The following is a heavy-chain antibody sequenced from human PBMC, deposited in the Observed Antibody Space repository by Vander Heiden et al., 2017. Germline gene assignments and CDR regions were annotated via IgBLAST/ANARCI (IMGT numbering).Heavy chain of an antibody. D-gene: IGHD3-22*01. CDR3: AKELTSGSAIWFDP. CDR2: ISATGGST. V-gene: IGHV3-23*01. Sequence: EVQLLESGGGLVQPGGSLRLSCAASGSTFSNYAMTWVRQAPGKGLQWVSVISATGGSTYYADSVKGRFTISRDNSKNTLYLQMNSLRAEDTALYHCAKELTSGSAIWFDPRGQGALVTVSS. J-gene: IGHJ5*02. CDR1: GSTFSNYA.